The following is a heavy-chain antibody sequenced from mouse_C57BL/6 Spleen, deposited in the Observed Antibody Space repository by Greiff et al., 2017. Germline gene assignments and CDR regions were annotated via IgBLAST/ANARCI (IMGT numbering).Heavy chain of an antibody. CDR1: GFSLTSYG. V-gene: IGHV2-2*01. J-gene: IGHJ1*03. D-gene: IGHD1-1*01. CDR3: ARNPIYYGSSYRYFDV. Sequence: QVHVKQSGPGLVQPSQSLSITCTVSGFSLTSYGVHWVRQSPGKGLEWLGVIWSGGSTDYNAAFISRLSISKDNSKSQVFFKMNSLQADDTAIYYCARNPIYYGSSYRYFDVWGTGTTVTVSS. CDR2: IWSGGST.